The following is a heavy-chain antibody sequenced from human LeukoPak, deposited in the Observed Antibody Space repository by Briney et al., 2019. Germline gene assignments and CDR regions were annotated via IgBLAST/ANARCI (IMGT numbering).Heavy chain of an antibody. CDR1: GFTFSSYG. CDR3: ARDLSYGYVLSYYFDY. V-gene: IGHV3-48*01. J-gene: IGHJ4*02. Sequence: GGSLRLSCAASGFTFSSYGMNWVRQAPGKGLEWVAYISSSSSTIYYADSVKGRFTISRDNAKNSLYLQMNSLRAEDTAVYYCARDLSYGYVLSYYFDYWGQGTLVTVSS. CDR2: ISSSSSTI. D-gene: IGHD5-18*01.